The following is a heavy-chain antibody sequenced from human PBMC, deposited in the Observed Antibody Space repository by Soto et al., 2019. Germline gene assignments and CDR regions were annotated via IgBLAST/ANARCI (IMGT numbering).Heavy chain of an antibody. CDR2: IYSGGST. D-gene: IGHD6-19*01. V-gene: IGHV3-53*04. CDR1: GFTVSSNY. Sequence: GGSLRLSCAASGFTVSSNYMSWVRRAPGKGLEWVSVIYSGGSTYYADSVKGRFTISRHNSKNTLYLQMNSLRAEDTAVYYCARGRSSGWYYFDYWGQGTLVTVSS. J-gene: IGHJ4*02. CDR3: ARGRSSGWYYFDY.